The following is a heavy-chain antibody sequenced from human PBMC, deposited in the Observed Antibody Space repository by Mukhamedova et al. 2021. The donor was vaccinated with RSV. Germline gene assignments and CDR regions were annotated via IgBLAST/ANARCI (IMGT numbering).Heavy chain of an antibody. J-gene: IGHJ4*02. Sequence: THYIHWVRQAPGQGLEWMGIINPSGDGTTYAQKFQGRITVTRVTSTSTVHMILSSLRPEDTAVYYCARDSQVYGPDFWGQGTLV. D-gene: IGHD5/OR15-5a*01. CDR2: INPSGDGT. CDR1: THY. CDR3: ARDSQVYGPDF. V-gene: IGHV1-46*01.